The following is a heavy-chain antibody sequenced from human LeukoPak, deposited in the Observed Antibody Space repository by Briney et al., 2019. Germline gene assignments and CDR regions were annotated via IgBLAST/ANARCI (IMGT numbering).Heavy chain of an antibody. J-gene: IGHJ4*02. CDR1: GYSISSGYY. V-gene: IGHV4-38-2*02. Sequence: SETLSLTCTVSGYSISSGYYWGWIRQPPGKGLEWIGRIYTSGSTNYNPSLKSRVTMSVDTSKNQFSLKLSSVTAADTAVYYYARGGVLRYLSRWGPGTLVTVSS. CDR2: IYTSGST. D-gene: IGHD3-9*01. CDR3: ARGGVLRYLSR.